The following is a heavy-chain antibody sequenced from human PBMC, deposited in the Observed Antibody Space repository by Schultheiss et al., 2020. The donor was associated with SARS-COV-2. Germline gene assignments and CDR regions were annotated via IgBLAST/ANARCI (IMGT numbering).Heavy chain of an antibody. CDR2: ISYDGSNK. CDR3: ARQPVRGVIRWFDP. V-gene: IGHV3-30*03. Sequence: GGSLRLSCAASGFTFSSYGMHWVRQAPGKGLEWVAVISYDGSNKYYADSVKGRFTISRDNAKNSLFLQMNSLRAEDTAVYYCARQPVRGVIRWFDPWGQGTLVTVSS. J-gene: IGHJ5*02. CDR1: GFTFSSYG. D-gene: IGHD3-10*01.